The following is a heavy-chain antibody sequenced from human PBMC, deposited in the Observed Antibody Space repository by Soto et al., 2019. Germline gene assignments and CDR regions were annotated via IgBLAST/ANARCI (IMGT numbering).Heavy chain of an antibody. CDR3: ARAYGYGDQHYYCYNMDV. CDR1: GYTFTTYY. CDR2: INPSGGST. Sequence: QVHLVQSGAEVKKPGASVKVSCKASGYTFTTYYMHWVRQAPGQGLEWMGGINPSGGSTSYAQRFQGRDTMTRDTSMSKVYMELSSLRSEDTAVYYCARAYGYGDQHYYCYNMDVWGQGTTVTVSS. D-gene: IGHD4-17*01. V-gene: IGHV1-46*01. J-gene: IGHJ6*02.